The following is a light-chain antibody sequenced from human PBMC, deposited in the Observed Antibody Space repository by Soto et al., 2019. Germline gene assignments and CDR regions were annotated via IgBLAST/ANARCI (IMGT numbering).Light chain of an antibody. CDR1: SSNIGSNY. CDR2: RNN. V-gene: IGLV1-47*01. J-gene: IGLJ1*01. Sequence: QSVLTQPPSAPGTPGQRVTISCSGSSSNIGSNYVYWYQQLPGTAPKLLIYRNNQRPSGVPDRFSGSKSGTSASLAISGLRSEDEADYYCAAWDDSLSGSPYVFGTGTKVTV. CDR3: AAWDDSLSGSPYV.